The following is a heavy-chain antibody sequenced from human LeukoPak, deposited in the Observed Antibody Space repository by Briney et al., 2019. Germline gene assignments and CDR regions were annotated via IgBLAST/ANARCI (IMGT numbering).Heavy chain of an antibody. J-gene: IGHJ4*02. V-gene: IGHV3-30-3*01. CDR1: GFTFSSYA. Sequence: PGGSLRLSCAASGFTFSSYAMHWVRQAPGKGLEWVAVISYDGSNKYYADSVKGRFTISRDNSKNTLYLQMNSLRAEDTAVYYCARDGPVYYYDSSGYLDYWGQGTLVTVSS. D-gene: IGHD3-22*01. CDR2: ISYDGSNK. CDR3: ARDGPVYYYDSSGYLDY.